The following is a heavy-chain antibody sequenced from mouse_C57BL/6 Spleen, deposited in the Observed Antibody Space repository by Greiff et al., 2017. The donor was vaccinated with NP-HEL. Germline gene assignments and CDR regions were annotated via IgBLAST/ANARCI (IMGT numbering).Heavy chain of an antibody. J-gene: IGHJ3*01. CDR1: GYTFTSYW. Sequence: QVQLQQPGAELVKPGASVKMSCKASGYTFTSYWITWVKQRPGQGLEWIGDIYPGSGSTNYNEKFKSKATLTVDTSSSTAYMQLSSLTSEDSAVYYCARWYGNYEWFAYWGQGTLVTVSA. V-gene: IGHV1-55*01. D-gene: IGHD2-10*02. CDR3: ARWYGNYEWFAY. CDR2: IYPGSGST.